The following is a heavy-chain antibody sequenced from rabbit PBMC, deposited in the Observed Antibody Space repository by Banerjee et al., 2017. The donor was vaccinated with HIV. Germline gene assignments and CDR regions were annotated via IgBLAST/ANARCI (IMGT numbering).Heavy chain of an antibody. D-gene: IGHD1-1*01. CDR2: INTISGDT. Sequence: QEQLEESGGDLVKPEGSLTLTCTASGFSFSNGYVMCWVRQAPGKGLEWIACINTISGDTVYATWAKGRFTISKASWTTVTLQMTSLTAADTATYFCARDVSSSAYYHMFDLWGQGTLVTVS. CDR1: GFSFSNGYV. J-gene: IGHJ3*01. V-gene: IGHV1S45*01. CDR3: ARDVSSSAYYHMFDL.